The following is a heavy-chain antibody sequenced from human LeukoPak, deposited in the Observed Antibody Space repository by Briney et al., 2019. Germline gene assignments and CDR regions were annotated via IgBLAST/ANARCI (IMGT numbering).Heavy chain of an antibody. CDR1: GGSISSGGYY. CDR3: ARVYTMVRGVISYYYGMDV. CDR2: IYYSGST. J-gene: IGHJ6*02. V-gene: IGHV4-31*03. Sequence: PSQTLSLTCTVSGGSISSGGYYWSWIRQHPGKGLEWIGYIYYSGSTYYNPSLKSRVTISVDTSKSQFSLKLSSVTAADTAVYYCARVYTMVRGVISYYYGMDVWGQGTTVTVSS. D-gene: IGHD3-10*01.